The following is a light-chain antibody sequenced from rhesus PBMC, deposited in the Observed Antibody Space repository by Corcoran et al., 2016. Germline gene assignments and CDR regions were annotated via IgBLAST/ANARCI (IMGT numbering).Light chain of an antibody. CDR3: QQYYSTPCS. CDR2: WAS. V-gene: IGKV4-1*01. CDR1: QSLLYSSNTKNY. J-gene: IGKJ2*01. Sequence: DIVMTQSPDSLAVSLGERVTINCKSSQSLLYSSNTKNYLAWYQQKPGQAPKLLIYWASTRESGVTNRFSGSGSGTDFTLTISGLQAEDVAVYFCQQYYSTPCSFGQGTTVEIK.